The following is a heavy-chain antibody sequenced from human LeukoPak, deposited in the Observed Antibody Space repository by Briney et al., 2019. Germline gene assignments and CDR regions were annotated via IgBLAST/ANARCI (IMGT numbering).Heavy chain of an antibody. D-gene: IGHD1-26*01. CDR1: GYTFTSYD. J-gene: IGHJ4*02. CDR3: ARRRGSGSYFGQRNRGQYFDY. Sequence: ASVKVSCKASGYTFTSYDINWVRQATGQGLEWMGWMNPNSGNTGYAQKFQGRVTITRNTSISTAYMELSSLRSEDTAVYYCARRRGSGSYFGQRNRGQYFDYWGQGTLVTVSS. CDR2: MNPNSGNT. V-gene: IGHV1-8*03.